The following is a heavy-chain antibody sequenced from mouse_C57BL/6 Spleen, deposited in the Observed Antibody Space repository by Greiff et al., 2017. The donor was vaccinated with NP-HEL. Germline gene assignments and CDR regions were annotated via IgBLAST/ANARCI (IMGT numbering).Heavy chain of an antibody. V-gene: IGHV1-69*01. D-gene: IGHD2-5*01. J-gene: IGHJ1*03. Sequence: QVQLQQPGAELVMPGASVKLSCKASGYTFTSYWMHWVKQRPGQGLEWIGEIDPSDSYTNYNQKFKGKSTLTVDKSSSTAYMQLSSLTSEDSAVYYCAKRGPYYSNYFWYFDVWGTGTTVTVSS. CDR1: GYTFTSYW. CDR2: IDPSDSYT. CDR3: AKRGPYYSNYFWYFDV.